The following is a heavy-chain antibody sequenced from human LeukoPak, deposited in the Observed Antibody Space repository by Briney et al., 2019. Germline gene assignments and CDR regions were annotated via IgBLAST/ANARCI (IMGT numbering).Heavy chain of an antibody. J-gene: IGHJ4*02. Sequence: PGGSLRLSCAASGFTFSSYSMNWVRQAPGKGLEWVSSISSSSSYIYYADSVKGRFTISRDNAKNSLYLQMNSLRAEDTAVYYCAGEDSDYGGNFSFDYWGQGTLVTVSS. CDR3: AGEDSDYGGNFSFDY. CDR2: ISSSSSYI. CDR1: GFTFSSYS. D-gene: IGHD4-23*01. V-gene: IGHV3-21*01.